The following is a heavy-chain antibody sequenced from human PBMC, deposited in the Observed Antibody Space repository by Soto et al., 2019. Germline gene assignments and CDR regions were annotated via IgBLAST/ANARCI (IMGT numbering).Heavy chain of an antibody. CDR1: GYTFTGYH. V-gene: IGHV1-2*02. CDR3: ATEGNWNGLT. J-gene: IGHJ4*02. CDR2: INPNSGST. D-gene: IGHD1-1*01. Sequence: QVQLVQSGAEVKKPGASVKVSCKASGYTFTGYHIHWWRQAPGQGLEWMGCINPNSGSTNYAQTFQGRVTMTRDTSISTAYMELNRLRSDDTAVYYCATEGNWNGLTWGQGTLVSVSS.